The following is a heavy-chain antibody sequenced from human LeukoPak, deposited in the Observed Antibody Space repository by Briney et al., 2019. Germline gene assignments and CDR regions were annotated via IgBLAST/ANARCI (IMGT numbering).Heavy chain of an antibody. Sequence: GGSLRLSCAASGFTFSSYAMSWVRQAPGKGLEWVSAISGSGGSTYYADSMKGRFTISRDNSKNTLYLQMNSLRAEDTAVYYCAKLRGNDILTGADYWGQGTLVTVSS. CDR1: GFTFSSYA. V-gene: IGHV3-23*01. D-gene: IGHD3-9*01. J-gene: IGHJ4*02. CDR2: ISGSGGST. CDR3: AKLRGNDILTGADY.